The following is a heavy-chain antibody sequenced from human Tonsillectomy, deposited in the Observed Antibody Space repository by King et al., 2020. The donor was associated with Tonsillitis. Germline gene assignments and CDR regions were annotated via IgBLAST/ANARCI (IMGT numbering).Heavy chain of an antibody. CDR3: TTLSRVDP. J-gene: IGHJ5*02. V-gene: IGHV3-15*01. CDR2: IKNKGAGGTT. CDR1: GFTFSDAY. D-gene: IGHD2/OR15-2a*01. Sequence: VKLVESGGGLVRPGGALRLSCAASGFTFSDAYMSWVRQAPGKGLQWVGRIKNKGAGGTTAYAAPVTGRFTISRDDSLNMLYLQMDSLKSEDTAVYYCTTLSRVDPWGQGTLVTVS.